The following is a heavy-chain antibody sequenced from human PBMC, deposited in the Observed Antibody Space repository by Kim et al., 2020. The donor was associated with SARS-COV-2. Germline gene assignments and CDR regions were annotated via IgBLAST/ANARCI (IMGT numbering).Heavy chain of an antibody. CDR3: AREGYCSSTSCRLVYYYYGMDV. V-gene: IGHV3-11*06. CDR2: ISSSSSYT. Sequence: GGSLRLSCAASGFTFSDYYMSWIRQAPGKGLEWVSYISSSSSYTNYADSVKGRFTISRDNAKNSLYLQMNSLRAEDTAVYYCAREGYCSSTSCRLVYYYYGMDVWGQGTTVTVSS. J-gene: IGHJ6*02. CDR1: GFTFSDYY. D-gene: IGHD2-2*01.